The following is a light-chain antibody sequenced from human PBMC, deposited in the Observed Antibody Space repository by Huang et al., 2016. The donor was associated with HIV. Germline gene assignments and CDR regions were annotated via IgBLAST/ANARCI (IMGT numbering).Light chain of an antibody. Sequence: DIQMTQSPSSLSAFVGDKVTITCRASENIRKYLNWYQQKPGKAPNLLLYAASSWQSGVPARFSGSGTGTDFNLTINSLQPEDYATYFCQQSYNAPRTFGQGTKVEIK. V-gene: IGKV1-39*01. J-gene: IGKJ1*01. CDR2: AAS. CDR3: QQSYNAPRT. CDR1: ENIRKY.